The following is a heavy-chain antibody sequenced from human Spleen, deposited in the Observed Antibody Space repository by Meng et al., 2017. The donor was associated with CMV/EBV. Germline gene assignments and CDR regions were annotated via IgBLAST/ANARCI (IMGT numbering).Heavy chain of an antibody. V-gene: IGHV1-69*05. D-gene: IGHD5-18*01. CDR2: IIPIFGTA. CDR3: ARGVVSGYSYGQLDY. Sequence: SVKVSCKASGGTFSSYAISWVRQAPGQGLEWMGEIIPIFGTANYAQKFQGRVTITTDESTSTAYMELSSLRSEDTAVYYCARGVVSGYSYGQLDYWGQGTLVTVSS. CDR1: GGTFSSYA. J-gene: IGHJ4*02.